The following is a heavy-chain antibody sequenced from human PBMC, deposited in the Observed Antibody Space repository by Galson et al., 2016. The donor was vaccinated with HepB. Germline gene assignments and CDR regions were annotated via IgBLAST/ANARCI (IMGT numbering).Heavy chain of an antibody. V-gene: IGHV3-7*02. D-gene: IGHD4-23*01. Sequence: SLRLSCAFCELAFGDSWMGWVRQAPGKGLEWVANIKHDGSQKTYVDSVKGRFTISRDNAKNSLFLQLNSLRPEDTAVYFCVRNSAAVGHWGQGTLVTVSS. J-gene: IGHJ4*02. CDR3: VRNSAAVGH. CDR2: IKHDGSQK. CDR1: ELAFGDSW.